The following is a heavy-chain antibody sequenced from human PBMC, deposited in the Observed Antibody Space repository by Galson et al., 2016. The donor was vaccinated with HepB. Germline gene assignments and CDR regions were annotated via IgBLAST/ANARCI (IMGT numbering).Heavy chain of an antibody. Sequence: SETLSLTCAVYGESFTGHYWSWIRQPPGKGLEWIGEMNHSGSTNYNPSLKSRLTISVDTSKNQFSLNLSSVTAADTATYYCARRPGASRWFDPWGQGTLVTVSS. D-gene: IGHD2-2*01. CDR3: ARRPGASRWFDP. CDR1: GESFTGHY. CDR2: MNHSGST. V-gene: IGHV4-34*01. J-gene: IGHJ5*02.